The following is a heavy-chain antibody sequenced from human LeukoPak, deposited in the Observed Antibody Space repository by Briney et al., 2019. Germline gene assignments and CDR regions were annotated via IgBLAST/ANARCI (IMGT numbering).Heavy chain of an antibody. Sequence: GGSLRLSCAASRFTFSSYAMSWVRQAPGKGLEWVSAISGSGGSTYYADSVKGRFTISRDNSKNTLYLQMNSLRAEDTAVYYCAKSGCSSTSCYRGYWGQGTLVTVSS. V-gene: IGHV3-23*01. J-gene: IGHJ4*02. CDR3: AKSGCSSTSCYRGY. CDR2: ISGSGGST. CDR1: RFTFSSYA. D-gene: IGHD2-2*02.